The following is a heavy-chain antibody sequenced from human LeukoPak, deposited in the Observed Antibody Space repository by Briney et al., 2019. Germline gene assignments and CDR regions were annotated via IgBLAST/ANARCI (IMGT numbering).Heavy chain of an antibody. CDR3: ARLRRGSGAPY. CDR2: IDPSNSYT. Sequence: GESLKVSCKASGYSFTSYWISWVRQMPGKGLEWMGRIDPSNSYTKYSPSFQGHVTISADKSNSAAYLQWSSLKASDTAMYYCARLRRGSGAPYWGQGTLVTVSS. D-gene: IGHD3-10*01. V-gene: IGHV5-10-1*01. CDR1: GYSFTSYW. J-gene: IGHJ4*02.